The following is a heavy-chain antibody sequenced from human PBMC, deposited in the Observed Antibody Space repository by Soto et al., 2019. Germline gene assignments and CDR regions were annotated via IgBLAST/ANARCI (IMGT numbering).Heavy chain of an antibody. J-gene: IGHJ6*02. D-gene: IGHD2-2*02. CDR3: ARSLTVALGTITGCYTRPLYGMDV. CDR2: INPNSGGT. Sequence: GASVKVSWKDSGYTFSGCYIHWLRQAPGQVLEWMGWINPNSGGTNYAQKFQGRVTVARDTPTSAAYMELSRLTSDDTAVYYCARSLTVALGTITGCYTRPLYGMDVWGQGTAVNVS. V-gene: IGHV1-2*02. CDR1: GYTFSGCY.